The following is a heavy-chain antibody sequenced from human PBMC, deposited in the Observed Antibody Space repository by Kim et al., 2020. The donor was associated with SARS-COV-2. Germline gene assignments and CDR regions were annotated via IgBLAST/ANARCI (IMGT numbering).Heavy chain of an antibody. CDR1: GGPLTDHY. CDR3: AREIVVGENDAFDI. CDR2: IFYSGST. Sequence: SETLSLTCSVSGGPLTDHYWHWIRQPPGKGLEWIGYIFYSGSTNYNPSLKSRVTISLDTSKNQFSLNLNSVTAADTAVYFCAREIVVGENDAFDIWGQGTIVTVPS. J-gene: IGHJ3*02. V-gene: IGHV4-59*08. D-gene: IGHD3-22*01.